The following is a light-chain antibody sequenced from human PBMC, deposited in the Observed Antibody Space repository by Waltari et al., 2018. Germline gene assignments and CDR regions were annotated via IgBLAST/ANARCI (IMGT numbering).Light chain of an antibody. CDR3: QQYYSPPFT. V-gene: IGKV4-1*01. J-gene: IGKJ3*01. CDR1: QSVLYSSNNMNY. CDR2: WAS. Sequence: DIVMTQSPDSLGVSLGERATINCKSSQSVLYSSNNMNYVAWYQQKPGQPPKLLIYWASTRKSGVPDRFSGSVSGTDFTLTISSLQAEDVAVYYCQQYYSPPFTFGPGTKVDIK.